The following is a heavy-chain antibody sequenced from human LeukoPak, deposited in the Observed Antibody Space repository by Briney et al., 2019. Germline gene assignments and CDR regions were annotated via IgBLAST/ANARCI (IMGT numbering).Heavy chain of an antibody. D-gene: IGHD5-12*01. V-gene: IGHV1-46*01. CDR3: AREPASGYDSPVYYYYGMDV. Sequence: ASVKVSCKASGYTFTIYYMHWVRQAPGQGLEWMGIINPSGGSTSYAQKFQGRVTMTRDTSTSTVYMELSSLRSEDTAVYYCAREPASGYDSPVYYYYGMDVWGQGTTVTVSS. CDR2: INPSGGST. J-gene: IGHJ6*02. CDR1: GYTFTIYY.